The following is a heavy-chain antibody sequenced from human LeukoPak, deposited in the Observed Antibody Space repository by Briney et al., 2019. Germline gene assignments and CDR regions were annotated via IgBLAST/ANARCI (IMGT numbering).Heavy chain of an antibody. CDR2: ISYDGSNK. Sequence: GRSLRLSCAASGFTFSSYGMHWVRQAPGKGLEWVAVISYDGSNKYYADSVKGRFTISRDNSKNTLYLQMNSLRAEDTAVCYCAKDPSGGHFDYWGQGTLVTVSS. CDR1: GFTFSSYG. V-gene: IGHV3-30*18. CDR3: AKDPSGGHFDY. J-gene: IGHJ4*02. D-gene: IGHD3-10*01.